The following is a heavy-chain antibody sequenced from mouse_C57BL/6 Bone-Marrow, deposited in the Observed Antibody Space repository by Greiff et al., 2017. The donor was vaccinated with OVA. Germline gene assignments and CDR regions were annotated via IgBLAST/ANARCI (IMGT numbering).Heavy chain of an antibody. CDR3: APTAQAEAPWFAY. CDR2: IYPGDGDT. Sequence: QVQLQQSGPELVKPGASVKISCKASGYAFSSSWMNWVKQRPGKGLEWIGRIYPGDGDTNYNGTFKGKATLTADKSSSTAYMQLSSLTSEDSAVDFWAPTAQAEAPWFAYWGQGTLVTVSA. CDR1: GYAFSSSW. D-gene: IGHD3-2*02. J-gene: IGHJ3*01. V-gene: IGHV1-82*01.